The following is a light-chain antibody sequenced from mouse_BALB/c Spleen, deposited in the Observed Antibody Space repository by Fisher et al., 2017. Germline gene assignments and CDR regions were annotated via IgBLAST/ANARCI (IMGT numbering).Light chain of an antibody. J-gene: IGKJ5*01. CDR2: EIS. CDR3: QQRSSYPPIT. V-gene: IGKV4-59*01. CDR1: SSVSY. Sequence: IVMTQTTAIMSASPGEKVTMTCSASSSVSYMHWYQQKSGTSPKRWIYEISKLASGVPARFSGSGSGTSYSLTISRMEAEDAATYYCQQRSSYPPITFGAGTKLELK.